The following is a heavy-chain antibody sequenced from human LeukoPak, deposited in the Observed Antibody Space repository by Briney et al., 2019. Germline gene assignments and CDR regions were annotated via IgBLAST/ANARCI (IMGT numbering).Heavy chain of an antibody. Sequence: SVKVSCKASGGTFSSYAISWVRQAPGQGLEWMGGIIPIFGTANYAQKFQGRVTITTDESTSTAYMELSSLRSEDTAVYYCARDHRPGGVVWFDPWGQGTLVTVSS. J-gene: IGHJ5*02. CDR1: GGTFSSYA. CDR3: ARDHRPGGVVWFDP. D-gene: IGHD3-16*01. V-gene: IGHV1-69*05. CDR2: IIPIFGTA.